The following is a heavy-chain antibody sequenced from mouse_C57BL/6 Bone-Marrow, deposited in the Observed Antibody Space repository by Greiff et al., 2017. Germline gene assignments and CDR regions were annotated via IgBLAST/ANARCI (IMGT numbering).Heavy chain of an antibody. V-gene: IGHV5-16*01. J-gene: IGHJ1*03. CDR3: AREDDGYLYWYFDV. CDR2: INYDGSST. Sequence: EVQLQESEGGLVQPGSSMKLSCTASGFTFSDYYMAWVRQVPEKGLEWVANINYDGSSTYYLDSLKSRFIISGDNAKNILYLQMSSLKSEDTATYYCAREDDGYLYWYFDVWGTGTTVTVSS. D-gene: IGHD2-3*01. CDR1: GFTFSDYY.